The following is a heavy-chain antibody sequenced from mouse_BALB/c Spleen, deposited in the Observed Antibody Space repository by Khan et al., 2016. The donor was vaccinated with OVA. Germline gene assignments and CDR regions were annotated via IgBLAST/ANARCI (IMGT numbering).Heavy chain of an antibody. CDR2: IWSAGST. Sequence: VQLQESGPGLVQPSQSLSITCTVSGFSLPNYSVHWVRQSPGKGLEWLGVIWSAGSTDYNEAFISRLTISKDNSRSQVFFKMNNPQPNDTAIYYWARRGYDYGRGALFAYWGQGTLVTVSA. D-gene: IGHD2-4*01. V-gene: IGHV2-2*02. J-gene: IGHJ3*01. CDR3: ARRGYDYGRGALFAY. CDR1: GFSLPNYS.